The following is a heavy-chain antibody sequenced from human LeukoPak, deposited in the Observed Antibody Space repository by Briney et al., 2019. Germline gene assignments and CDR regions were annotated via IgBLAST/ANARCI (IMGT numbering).Heavy chain of an antibody. D-gene: IGHD3-10*01. CDR1: GGSFSGYY. J-gene: IGHJ4*02. Sequence: SETLSLTCAVYGGSFSGYYWSWIRHPPGKGLEWIGEINHSGSTNYNPSLKSRVTISVDTSKNQFSLKLSSVTAADTAVYYCARELDYYGSGSYFYWGQGTLVTVSS. V-gene: IGHV4-34*01. CDR3: ARELDYYGSGSYFY. CDR2: INHSGST.